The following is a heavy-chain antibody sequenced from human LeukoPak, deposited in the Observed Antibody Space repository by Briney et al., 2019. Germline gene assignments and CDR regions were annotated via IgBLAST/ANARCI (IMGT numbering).Heavy chain of an antibody. CDR1: GGTFSSYA. J-gene: IGHJ4*02. Sequence: SVKVSCKASGGTFSSYAISWVRQAPGQGLEWMGGIIPIFGTASYAQKFQGRVTITADKSTSTAYMELSSLRSEDTAVYYCARGLVRGYSYGLVSFDYWGQGTLVTVSS. CDR2: IIPIFGTA. D-gene: IGHD5-18*01. V-gene: IGHV1-69*06. CDR3: ARGLVRGYSYGLVSFDY.